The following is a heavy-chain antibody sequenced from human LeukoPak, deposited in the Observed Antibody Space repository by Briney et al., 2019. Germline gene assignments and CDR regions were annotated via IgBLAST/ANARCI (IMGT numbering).Heavy chain of an antibody. Sequence: ASVKVSCKASGYAFSSYYMHWVRQAPGQGPEWMGIINPRRGSTTYAQKFQGRVTMTGDTSTSTVYMELSSLRSGDTAVYYCTRRDGYNAFDYWVQGTLVTVSS. CDR2: INPRRGST. CDR3: TRRDGYNAFDY. D-gene: IGHD5-24*01. J-gene: IGHJ4*02. CDR1: GYAFSSYY. V-gene: IGHV1-46*01.